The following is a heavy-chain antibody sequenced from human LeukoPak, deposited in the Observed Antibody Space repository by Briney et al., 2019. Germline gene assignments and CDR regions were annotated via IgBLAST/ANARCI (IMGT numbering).Heavy chain of an antibody. J-gene: IGHJ4*02. CDR1: GYTFTDYY. CDR2: INPNDGET. Sequence: ASVKVSCKASGYTFTDYYMHWVRQAPGQGFEWMGWINPNDGETNYAQKFQGRVTMTRDTSISTAHMEVSRLRADDTAVYYCARANFLYCSSSTCLFDYWGQGTLVTVSS. CDR3: ARANFLYCSSSTCLFDY. D-gene: IGHD2-2*01. V-gene: IGHV1-2*02.